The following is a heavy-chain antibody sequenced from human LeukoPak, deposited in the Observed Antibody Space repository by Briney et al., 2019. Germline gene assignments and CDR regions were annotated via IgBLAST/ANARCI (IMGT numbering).Heavy chain of an antibody. CDR3: TSENSCSWPNDAFDI. CDR2: IYYCGST. Sequence: SDTLSLTCTVCGGSIRSSSYYWGWIRQPPGKGLEWIGCIYYCGSTYYNPYLKSRLTISVVTSKNQFSLKLSSVTAAGTAVYCCTSENSCSWPNDAFDIWGQGTMVTVSS. V-gene: IGHV4-39*01. CDR1: GGSIRSSSYY. D-gene: IGHD6-13*01. J-gene: IGHJ3*02.